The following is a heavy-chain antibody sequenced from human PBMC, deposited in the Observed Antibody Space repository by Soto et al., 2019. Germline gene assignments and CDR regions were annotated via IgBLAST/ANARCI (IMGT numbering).Heavy chain of an antibody. D-gene: IGHD1-26*01. J-gene: IGHJ6*03. CDR2: IRSKANSYAT. V-gene: IGHV3-73*01. CDR1: GFTFSGSA. Sequence: GGSLRLSCAASGFTFSGSAMHWVRQASGKGLEWVGRIRSKANSYATAYAASVKGRFTISRDDSKNTAYLQMNSLKTEDTAVYYCTRTGGLISPKYYYYYMDVWGKGNTVTFSS. CDR3: TRTGGLISPKYYYYYMDV.